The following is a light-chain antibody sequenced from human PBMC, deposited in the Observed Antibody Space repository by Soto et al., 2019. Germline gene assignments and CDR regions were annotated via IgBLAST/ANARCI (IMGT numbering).Light chain of an antibody. Sequence: DIQMTQSPVSLSAPVGDRVTITCRASETISTFLKWYQQKPGKAPKVLIFAASSLQSGVPSRFSGSGSGTDFALTISGLQPEDLATYYCQQSYNIPPTFGQGTKVDIK. CDR3: QQSYNIPPT. J-gene: IGKJ1*01. CDR1: ETISTF. CDR2: AAS. V-gene: IGKV1-39*01.